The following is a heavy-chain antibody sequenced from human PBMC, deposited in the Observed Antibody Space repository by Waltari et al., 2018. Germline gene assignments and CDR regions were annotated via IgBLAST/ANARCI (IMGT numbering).Heavy chain of an antibody. J-gene: IGHJ1*01. V-gene: IGHV4-59*01. Sequence: QVQLHESGPGLVAPLETLSPTCNASGSSIRTSYWTWIRQSPGKGLEWIGYISYTGSTKYNPSLKSRVTISSDMSKTHFSLRLSLVTAADTAVYYCARVGPTLTTQEFWGQGILVTVSS. CDR2: ISYTGST. CDR1: GSSIRTSY. CDR3: ARVGPTLTTQEF. D-gene: IGHD1-1*01.